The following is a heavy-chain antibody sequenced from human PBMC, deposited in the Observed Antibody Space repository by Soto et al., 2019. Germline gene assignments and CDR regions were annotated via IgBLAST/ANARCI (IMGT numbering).Heavy chain of an antibody. CDR1: GGSFSGYY. Sequence: PSETLSLTCGVYGGSFSGYYWSWIRQPPGKGLEWIGEVNHSGSTNYNPSLKSRVTISVDTSKNQFSLKLSSVTAADTAVYYCARVPDYWGQGTLVTVSS. CDR2: VNHSGST. V-gene: IGHV4-34*01. CDR3: ARVPDY. J-gene: IGHJ4*02.